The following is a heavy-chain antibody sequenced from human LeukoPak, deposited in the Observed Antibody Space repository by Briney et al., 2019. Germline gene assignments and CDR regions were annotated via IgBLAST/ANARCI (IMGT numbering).Heavy chain of an antibody. D-gene: IGHD6-13*01. CDR3: AKLTGYSSSWFYFDY. CDR2: ISGSGGST. CDR1: GFIFSSYS. V-gene: IGHV3-23*01. Sequence: GGSLRLSCAASGFIFSSYSMNWVRQAPGKGLEWVSAISGSGGSTYYADSVKGRFTISRDNSKNTLYLQMNSLRAEDTAVYYCAKLTGYSSSWFYFDYWGQGTLVTVSS. J-gene: IGHJ4*02.